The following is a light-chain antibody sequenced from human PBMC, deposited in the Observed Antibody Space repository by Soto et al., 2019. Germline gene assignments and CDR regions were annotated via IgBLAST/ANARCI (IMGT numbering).Light chain of an antibody. CDR2: GAS. CDR1: QSVRRSY. CDR3: QQYGSSRT. J-gene: IGKJ1*01. Sequence: EILLTQYPGTLSLSPGERATLSCGASQSVRRSYLAWYKQKPGQAPRLLIYGASSRATGIPDRFSGSGSGTEFTLTISRMEPEDFAVYYCQQYGSSRTFGHGTKVDIK. V-gene: IGKV3-20*01.